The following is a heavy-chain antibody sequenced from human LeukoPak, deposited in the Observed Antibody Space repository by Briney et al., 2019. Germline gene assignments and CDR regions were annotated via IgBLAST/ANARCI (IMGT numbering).Heavy chain of an antibody. D-gene: IGHD2-2*01. V-gene: IGHV5-51*01. Sequence: GESLKISCKGSGYSFTSYWIGWVRQMPVKGLEWMGIIYPGDSDTRYSPSFQGQVTISADKSISTAYLQWSSLKASDTAMYYCARHPAPVPAAINWFDPWGQGTLVTVSS. CDR3: ARHPAPVPAAINWFDP. J-gene: IGHJ5*02. CDR1: GYSFTSYW. CDR2: IYPGDSDT.